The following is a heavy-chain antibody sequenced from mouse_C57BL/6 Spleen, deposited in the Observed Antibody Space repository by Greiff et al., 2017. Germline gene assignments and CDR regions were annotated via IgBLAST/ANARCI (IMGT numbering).Heavy chain of an antibody. J-gene: IGHJ3*01. CDR2: INPSTGGT. CDR3: ARRDGYYSWFAY. Sequence: VQLQQSGPELVKPGASVKISCKASGYSFTGYYMNWVKQSPEKSLEWIGEINPSTGGTTYNQKFKAKATLTVDKSSSTAYMQLKSLTSEDSAVYYCARRDGYYSWFAYWGQGTLVTVSA. D-gene: IGHD2-3*01. CDR1: GYSFTGYY. V-gene: IGHV1-42*01.